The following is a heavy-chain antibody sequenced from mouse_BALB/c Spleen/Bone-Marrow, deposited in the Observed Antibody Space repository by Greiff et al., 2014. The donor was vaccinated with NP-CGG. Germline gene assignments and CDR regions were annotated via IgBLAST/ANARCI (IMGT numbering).Heavy chain of an antibody. CDR2: ISNGGSYT. CDR1: GFTFSDYY. J-gene: IGHJ1*01. CDR3: ARDSLYYYGSSYGYFDV. Sequence: VQLKESGGSLMKPGGSLKLSCAASGFTFSDYYMYWVRQTPEKRLEWVATISNGGSYTCYPDSVKGRFTISRDNAKNNLYLQMSSLKSEDTAMYYCARDSLYYYGSSYGYFDVWGAGTTVTVSS. V-gene: IGHV5-4*02. D-gene: IGHD1-1*01.